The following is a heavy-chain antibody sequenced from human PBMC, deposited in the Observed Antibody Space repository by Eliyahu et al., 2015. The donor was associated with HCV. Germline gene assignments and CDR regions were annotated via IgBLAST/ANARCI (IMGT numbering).Heavy chain of an antibody. D-gene: IGHD3-10*01. V-gene: IGHV3-21*02. CDR3: ARDQHGSHEALIDY. J-gene: IGHJ4*02. CDR1: GFTFSTYS. CDR2: ISSSGTYI. Sequence: EVQLVESGGGLVKPGGSLRLSCAASGFTFSTYSMNWVRQAPGKGLEWVSSISSSGTYIYYADSVKGRFTISRDNAKNSLYLQMNSLRAEDTAVYYCARDQHGSHEALIDYWGQGTLVTVSS.